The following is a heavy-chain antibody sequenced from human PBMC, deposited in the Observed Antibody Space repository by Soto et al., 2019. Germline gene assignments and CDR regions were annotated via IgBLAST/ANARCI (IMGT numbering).Heavy chain of an antibody. Sequence: EVQLVESGGGLVQPGGSLRLSCAASGFTFSAYWMSWVRQTPGKGLEWVANIKHDGSEKYYVDSVKGRFTISRDNAKNSLFLEMNSLRAEDTAVFYCAIITRGLSMDVWGQGTTVTVSS. CDR1: GFTFSAYW. CDR3: AIITRGLSMDV. D-gene: IGHD1-20*01. J-gene: IGHJ6*02. V-gene: IGHV3-7*01. CDR2: IKHDGSEK.